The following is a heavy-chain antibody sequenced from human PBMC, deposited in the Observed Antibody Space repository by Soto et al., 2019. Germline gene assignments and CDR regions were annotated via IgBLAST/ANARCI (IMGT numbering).Heavy chain of an antibody. CDR1: GFNFITFS. J-gene: IGHJ3*02. D-gene: IGHD1-20*01. Sequence: DVQLVESGGGLVEPGGSLRLSCAASGFNFITFSMNWVRQAPGKGLEWVSSISVSSSSIYYAESVKGRFTVSRDNAKNSLYLQMNSLTAEDTALYYCVRDAYNRDAFDIWGQGTTVTVSS. V-gene: IGHV3-21*01. CDR2: ISVSSSSI. CDR3: VRDAYNRDAFDI.